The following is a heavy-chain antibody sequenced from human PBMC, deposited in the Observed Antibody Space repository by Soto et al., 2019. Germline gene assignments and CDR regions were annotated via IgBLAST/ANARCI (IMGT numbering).Heavy chain of an antibody. CDR2: ISSSSSYI. CDR1: GFTFSSYS. J-gene: IGHJ6*02. D-gene: IGHD6-13*01. Sequence: EVQLVESGGGLVKPGGSLRLSCAASGFTFSSYSMNCVRQAPGKGLEWVSSISSSSSYIYYADSVKGRFTISRDNAKNSLYLQMNSLRAEDTAVYYCARGRGAAGTDSVQYYGMDVWGQGTTVTVSS. V-gene: IGHV3-21*01. CDR3: ARGRGAAGTDSVQYYGMDV.